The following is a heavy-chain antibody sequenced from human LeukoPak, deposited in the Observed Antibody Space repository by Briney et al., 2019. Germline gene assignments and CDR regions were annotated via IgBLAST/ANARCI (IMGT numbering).Heavy chain of an antibody. CDR3: AREISVGYDFWSGYPEKNDAFDI. CDR2: ISYDGSNK. J-gene: IGHJ3*02. D-gene: IGHD3-3*01. V-gene: IGHV3-30-3*01. Sequence: PGGSLRLSCAASGFTFSSYAMHWVRQDPGKGLEWVAVISYDGSNKYYADSVKGRFTISRDNSKNTLYLQMNSLRAEDTAVYYCAREISVGYDFWSGYPEKNDAFDIWGQGTMVTDSS. CDR1: GFTFSSYA.